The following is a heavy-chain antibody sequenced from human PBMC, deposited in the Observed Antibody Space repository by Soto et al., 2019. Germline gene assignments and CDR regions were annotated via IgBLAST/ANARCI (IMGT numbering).Heavy chain of an antibody. D-gene: IGHD2-21*02. CDR1: GYTFTRYG. V-gene: IGHV1-18*01. Sequence: ASVNVSCKASGYTFTRYGISWVRQAPGQGFEWMGWIRAYNGNTNYAQKLQGRVTMTTDTSTSTAYMELRSLRSDDTAVYYCARGRGWYCGGDCYPDDYWGQGTLVTVSS. CDR3: ARGRGWYCGGDCYPDDY. CDR2: IRAYNGNT. J-gene: IGHJ4*02.